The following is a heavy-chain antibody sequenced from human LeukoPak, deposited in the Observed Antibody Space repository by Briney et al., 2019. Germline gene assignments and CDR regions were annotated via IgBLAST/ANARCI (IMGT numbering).Heavy chain of an antibody. V-gene: IGHV3-21*01. Sequence: GGSLRLSCAASGFTFSSYSMNWVRQAPGKGLEWVSSISSSRSYIYYADSVKGRFTISRDNAKNSLYLQMNSLRAEDTAVYYCARMVPAAPSYFDYWGQGTLVTVSS. CDR1: GFTFSSYS. CDR3: ARMVPAAPSYFDY. D-gene: IGHD2-2*01. J-gene: IGHJ4*02. CDR2: ISSSRSYI.